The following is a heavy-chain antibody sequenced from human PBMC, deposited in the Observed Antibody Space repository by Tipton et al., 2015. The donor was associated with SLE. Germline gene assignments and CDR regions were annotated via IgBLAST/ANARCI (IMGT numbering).Heavy chain of an antibody. Sequence: TLSLTCEVSGYSISSGSFYWNWIRQTAGKGLEWIGHIYINGNTNYNPSLMSRVVVALDTSKNQFSLNLTSVTAADTAVYYCARGAVGFSSDWLSPGGMDVWGQGTTVTVSS. J-gene: IGHJ6*02. D-gene: IGHD3-22*01. V-gene: IGHV4-61*09. CDR1: GYSISSGSFY. CDR3: ARGAVGFSSDWLSPGGMDV. CDR2: IYINGNT.